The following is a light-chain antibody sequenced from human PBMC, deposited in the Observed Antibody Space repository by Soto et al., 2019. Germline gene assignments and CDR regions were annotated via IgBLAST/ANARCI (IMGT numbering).Light chain of an antibody. V-gene: IGKV1-5*03. CDR3: QQYNNYFWA. J-gene: IGKJ1*01. Sequence: DIQMTQSPSTLSASVGDRVTITCRASQSISRSLAWYQQKPGKAPKLLILKASSLESGVPSRFSGSGSGTEFTLTISSLQPDDLATYYCQQYNNYFWAFGQGTRVEIK. CDR2: KAS. CDR1: QSISRS.